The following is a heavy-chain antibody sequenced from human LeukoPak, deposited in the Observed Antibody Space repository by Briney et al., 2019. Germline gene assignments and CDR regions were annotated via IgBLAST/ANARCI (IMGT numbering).Heavy chain of an antibody. CDR2: IWYDGSNK. J-gene: IGHJ4*02. V-gene: IGHV3-30*02. CDR1: GFTFSSYG. Sequence: GGSLRLSCAASGFTFSSYGMHWVRQAPGKGLEWVAFIWYDGSNKYYADFVKGRFTISRDNSKNTLYLQMNSLRAEDTAVYYCAKVGQCSSTSCHHLFDYWGQGTLVTVSS. CDR3: AKVGQCSSTSCHHLFDY. D-gene: IGHD2-2*01.